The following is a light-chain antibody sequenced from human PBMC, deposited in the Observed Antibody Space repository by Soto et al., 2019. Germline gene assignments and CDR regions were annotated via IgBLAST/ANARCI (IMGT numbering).Light chain of an antibody. J-gene: IGKJ2*01. CDR2: GIS. Sequence: ENVLTQSPGTLSLSPGERATLSCRASQSVSSSFFAWYQQKPGQAPRLLIHGISSRATGIPDRFSGSGSGTDFTLTISRLEPEDFVVYYCQQYSTLPHTFGQGTKLEV. V-gene: IGKV3-20*01. CDR1: QSVSSSF. CDR3: QQYSTLPHT.